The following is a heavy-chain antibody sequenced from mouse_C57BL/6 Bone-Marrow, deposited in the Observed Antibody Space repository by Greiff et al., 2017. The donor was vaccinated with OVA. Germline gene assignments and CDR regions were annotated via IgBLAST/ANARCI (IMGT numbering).Heavy chain of an antibody. Sequence: QVQLQQSGPELVKPGASVKISCKASGYAFSSSWMNWVKQRPGKGLEWIGRIYPGDGDTNYNGKFKGKATLTADKSSSTAYMQLSSLTSEDSAVYFCARLYWFFDYGGQGTALTVSA. CDR1: GYAFSSSW. D-gene: IGHD2-1*01. V-gene: IGHV1-82*01. J-gene: IGHJ2*01. CDR3: ARLYWFFDY. CDR2: IYPGDGDT.